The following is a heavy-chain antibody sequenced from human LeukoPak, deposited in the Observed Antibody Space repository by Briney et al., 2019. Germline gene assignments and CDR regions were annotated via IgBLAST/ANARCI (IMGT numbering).Heavy chain of an antibody. CDR1: GFTFSSYG. Sequence: GGSLRLSCAASGFTFSSYGMHWVRQAPGKGLEWVAFIRYDGSNKYYADSVKGRFTISRDNSKNTLYLQMNSLRAEDTAVYYCAKLGVSSTGLNDYWGQGTLVTVSS. CDR3: AKLGVSSTGLNDY. J-gene: IGHJ4*02. V-gene: IGHV3-30*02. D-gene: IGHD2-2*01. CDR2: IRYDGSNK.